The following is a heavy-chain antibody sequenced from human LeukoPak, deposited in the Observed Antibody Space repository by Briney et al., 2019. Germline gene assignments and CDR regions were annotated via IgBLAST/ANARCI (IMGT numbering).Heavy chain of an antibody. D-gene: IGHD2-2*01. CDR1: GGSISSGSYY. J-gene: IGHJ4*02. CDR2: IYTSGST. CDR3: ARGPTYCSSSCLQGE. Sequence: SSETLSLTCTVSGGSISSGSYYWSWIRQPAGKGLEWIGRIYTSGSTNYNPSLKSRVTISVDTSKNQFSLKLSSVTAADTAVYYCARGPTYCSSSCLQGEWGQGTLVTVSS. V-gene: IGHV4-61*02.